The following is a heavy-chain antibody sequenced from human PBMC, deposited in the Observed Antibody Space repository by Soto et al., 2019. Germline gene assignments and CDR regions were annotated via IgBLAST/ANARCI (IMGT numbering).Heavy chain of an antibody. CDR1: GYTFTSYG. CDR3: ARWDMIVRTLDY. CDR2: VSAYNGNT. Sequence: ASVKVSCKASGYTFTSYGISWVRQAPGQGLEWMGWVSAYNGNTNYAQKLQGRVTMTTDTSTSTAYMELRSLRSDDTAVYYCARWDMIVRTLDYWGQGTLVTVSS. D-gene: IGHD3-22*01. J-gene: IGHJ4*02. V-gene: IGHV1-18*04.